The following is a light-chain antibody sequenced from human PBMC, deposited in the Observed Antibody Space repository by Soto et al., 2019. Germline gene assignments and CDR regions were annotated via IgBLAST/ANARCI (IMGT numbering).Light chain of an antibody. J-gene: IGKJ1*01. CDR2: EAS. V-gene: IGKV1-5*03. CDR1: QSISTW. CDR3: QQYNSYSET. Sequence: DIQMTQSPSTLSASVGDRVTITCRASQSISTWLAWYQQKSGKAPKLLIYEASTLGSGVPSRFSGSGSGTEFTLTIRSLQTDHFAHYYCQQYNSYSETFGQGTKVDI.